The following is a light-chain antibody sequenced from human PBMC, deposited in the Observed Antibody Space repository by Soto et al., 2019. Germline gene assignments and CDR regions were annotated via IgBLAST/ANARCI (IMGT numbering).Light chain of an antibody. CDR1: QSINSR. J-gene: IGKJ1*01. Sequence: DIQMTQSPSTLSAFVGDRVTITCRASQSINSRLAWYQQKPGKAPNLLIYKASSLESGVPSRFSGSGSGTEFTLTISSLQPDDFATYYCQQYNNYWTFGQGTKVEIK. CDR2: KAS. V-gene: IGKV1-5*03. CDR3: QQYNNYWT.